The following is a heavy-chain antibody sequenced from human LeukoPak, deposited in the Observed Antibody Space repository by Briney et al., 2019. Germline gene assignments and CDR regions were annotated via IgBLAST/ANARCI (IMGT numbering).Heavy chain of an antibody. D-gene: IGHD4-23*01. CDR3: ARDRTGGYFDY. CDR2: IKEDGSEK. CDR1: GLTFSNYW. V-gene: IGHV3-7*03. J-gene: IGHJ4*02. Sequence: GGSLRLSCEASGLTFSNYWMSWVRQAPGKGLDWVANIKEDGSEKYYVDSMKGRFTISRDNAKNSLYLQMSSLRVEDTAVYYCARDRTGGYFDYWGQGTLVTVSS.